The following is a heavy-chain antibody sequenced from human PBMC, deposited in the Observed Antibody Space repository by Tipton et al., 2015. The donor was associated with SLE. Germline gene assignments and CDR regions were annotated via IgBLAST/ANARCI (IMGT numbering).Heavy chain of an antibody. J-gene: IGHJ2*01. Sequence: QSGPEVKKPGASVKVPCRASGYTFTDYYIHWVRQAPGQGLELMGWINPDTGVTNYVQEFQDRVTMTRDTSISTTYMALRGLTSDDTAVYFCARDRGITGDFVDWYFDLWGRGTLVTVSS. D-gene: IGHD1-20*01. CDR1: GYTFTDYY. V-gene: IGHV1-2*02. CDR3: ARDRGITGDFVDWYFDL. CDR2: INPDTGVT.